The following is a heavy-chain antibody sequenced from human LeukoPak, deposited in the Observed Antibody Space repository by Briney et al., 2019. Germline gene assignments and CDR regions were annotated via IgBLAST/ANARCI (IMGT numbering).Heavy chain of an antibody. CDR1: GYTSTAYY. Sequence: GASVKVSCKASGYTSTAYYLHWVRQAPGQGLEWMGWINPNSGGTDYAQKFQGRVTMTRDTSISTAYIELSRLRSDDTAVYYCARVLRSKLLWFGELLSPDYWGQGTLVTVSS. CDR3: ARVLRSKLLWFGELLSPDY. CDR2: INPNSGGT. J-gene: IGHJ4*02. V-gene: IGHV1-2*02. D-gene: IGHD3-10*01.